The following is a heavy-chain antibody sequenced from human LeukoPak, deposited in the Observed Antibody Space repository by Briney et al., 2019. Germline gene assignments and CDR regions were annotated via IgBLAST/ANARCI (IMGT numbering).Heavy chain of an antibody. CDR2: IEYSGGSA. CDR3: AREYDYVWGSLTYYYYMDV. J-gene: IGHJ6*03. V-gene: IGHV3-48*03. Sequence: GGSLRLSCIVSGFTLSSYEMSWIRQAPGKGLEWVASIEYSGGSAYYADSVKGRFTISRDNAKNSLYLQMNSLRAEDTAVYYCAREYDYVWGSLTYYYYMDVWGKGTTVTVSS. CDR1: GFTLSSYE. D-gene: IGHD3-16*01.